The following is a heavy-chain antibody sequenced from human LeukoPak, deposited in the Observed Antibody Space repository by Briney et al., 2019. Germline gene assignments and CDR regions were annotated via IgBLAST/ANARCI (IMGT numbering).Heavy chain of an antibody. J-gene: IGHJ4*02. CDR1: GFTFSNYA. Sequence: GGSLRLSCAASGFTFSNYAMRWVRQAPGKGLEWVAFIRYDGSNKFYADSVKGRFTISRDNPRNTLYLQMNSLRADDTAIYYCAKRSAESSGYFDSWGQGTLVTVSS. D-gene: IGHD6-19*01. V-gene: IGHV3-30*02. CDR3: AKRSAESSGYFDS. CDR2: IRYDGSNK.